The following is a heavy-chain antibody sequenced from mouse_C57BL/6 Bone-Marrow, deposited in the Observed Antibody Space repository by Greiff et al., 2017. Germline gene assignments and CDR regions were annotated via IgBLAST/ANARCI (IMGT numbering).Heavy chain of an antibody. CDR1: GYTFTDYY. Sequence: VQLQQSGPELVKPGASVKISCKASGYTFTDYYMNWVKQSHGKSLEWIGDINPNNGGTSYNQKFKGKATLTVDKSSSTAYMELRSLTSEDSAVYYCARSGGSGWGDYWGQGTTLTVFS. CDR3: ARSGGSGWGDY. D-gene: IGHD3-2*02. J-gene: IGHJ2*01. V-gene: IGHV1-26*01. CDR2: INPNNGGT.